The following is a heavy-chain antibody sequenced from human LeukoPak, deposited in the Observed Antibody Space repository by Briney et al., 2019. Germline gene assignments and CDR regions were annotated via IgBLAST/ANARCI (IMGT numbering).Heavy chain of an antibody. J-gene: IGHJ4*02. V-gene: IGHV3-48*01. Sequence: GGSLRLSCAGSGFTFSSYSMNWVRQAPGKGLEWVSYIDGTSRTIYYADSVKGRFSISRDNSKNTLYLQMNSLRAEDTAVYYCASARGSNYGSLGDWGQGTLVTVSS. CDR2: IDGTSRTI. D-gene: IGHD5-18*01. CDR3: ASARGSNYGSLGD. CDR1: GFTFSSYS.